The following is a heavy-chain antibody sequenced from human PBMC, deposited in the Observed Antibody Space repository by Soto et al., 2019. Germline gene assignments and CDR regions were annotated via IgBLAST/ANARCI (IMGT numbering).Heavy chain of an antibody. CDR2: LLRSGSTT. V-gene: IGHV3-23*01. CDR1: GFTFTNYA. D-gene: IGHD4-17*01. CDR3: AKDAVSGDGIWLLDS. Sequence: GGSLRLSCAASGFTFTNYAMTWARQAPGRGLEWVSSLLRSGSTTYYADSVKGRFTISSDISANSLYLQMDSLRAEDTAVYYCAKDAVSGDGIWLLDSWGQGTVVTVS. J-gene: IGHJ4*02.